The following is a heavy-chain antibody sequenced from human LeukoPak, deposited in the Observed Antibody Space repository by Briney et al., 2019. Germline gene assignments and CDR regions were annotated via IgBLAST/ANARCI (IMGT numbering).Heavy chain of an antibody. V-gene: IGHV4-4*02. CDR1: GGSISSSNW. CDR3: ARAILSGYPDS. J-gene: IGHJ4*02. CDR2: IYYSGRT. Sequence: PSGTLSLTCAVSGGSISSSNWWSWVRQPPGKGLEWIGYIYYSGRTNHNPSLKSRVTISLDTSKNQFSLKLSSVTAADTAVYYCARAILSGYPDSWGQGTLVIVFS. D-gene: IGHD3-3*01.